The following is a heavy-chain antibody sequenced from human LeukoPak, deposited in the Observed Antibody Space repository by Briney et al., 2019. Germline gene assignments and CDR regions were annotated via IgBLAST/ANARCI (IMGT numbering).Heavy chain of an antibody. CDR3: AKGPLDTTDTAMTYYYYYMDV. J-gene: IGHJ6*03. Sequence: GGSLRLSCAASGFTFSSYGMSWVRQAPGKGLEWVSAISGSGGSTYYADSVKGRFTISRDNSKNTLYLQMNSLRAEDTAVYYCAKGPLDTTDTAMTYYYYYMDVWGKGTTVTVSS. D-gene: IGHD5-18*01. CDR1: GFTFSSYG. CDR2: ISGSGGST. V-gene: IGHV3-23*01.